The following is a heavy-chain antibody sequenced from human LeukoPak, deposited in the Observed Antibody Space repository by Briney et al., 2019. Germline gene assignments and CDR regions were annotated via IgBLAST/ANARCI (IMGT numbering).Heavy chain of an antibody. CDR2: IKSKTDGGTT. J-gene: IGHJ4*02. Sequence: GGSLRLSCAASGFTFSSYGMHWVRQAPGKGLEWVGRIKSKTDGGTTDYAAPVKGRFTISRDDSKNTLYLQMNSLKTEDTAVYYCSTTYYYDSSEGYWGQGTLVTVSS. CDR1: GFTFSSYG. D-gene: IGHD3-22*01. V-gene: IGHV3-15*07. CDR3: STTYYYDSSEGY.